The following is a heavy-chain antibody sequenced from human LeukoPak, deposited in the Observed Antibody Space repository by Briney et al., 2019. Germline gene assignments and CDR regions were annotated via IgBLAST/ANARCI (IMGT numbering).Heavy chain of an antibody. Sequence: PGGSLRLSCAASGFTFSSYGMSWVRQAPGKGLEWVSAISGSGGSTYYADSVKGRFTISSVNSKNTLYLQTNSLIAEDTAVYYCAKWAMVRGVIPKWFDPWGQGTLVTVSS. J-gene: IGHJ5*02. CDR1: GFTFSSYG. V-gene: IGHV3-23*01. CDR3: AKWAMVRGVIPKWFDP. D-gene: IGHD3-10*01. CDR2: ISGSGGST.